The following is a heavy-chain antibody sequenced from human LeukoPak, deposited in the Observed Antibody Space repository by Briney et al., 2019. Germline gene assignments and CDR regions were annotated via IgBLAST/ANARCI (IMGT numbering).Heavy chain of an antibody. V-gene: IGHV3-21*01. CDR2: ISSSSSYI. CDR1: GFTFSSYS. D-gene: IGHD1-26*01. Sequence: PGGSLRLSCAASGFTFSSYSMNWVRQAPGKGLEWVSSISSSSSYIYYADSVKGRFTISRDNAKNSLYLQMNSLRAEDTAVYYCAGQGRIVGATGAFDIWGQGTMVTVSS. J-gene: IGHJ3*02. CDR3: AGQGRIVGATGAFDI.